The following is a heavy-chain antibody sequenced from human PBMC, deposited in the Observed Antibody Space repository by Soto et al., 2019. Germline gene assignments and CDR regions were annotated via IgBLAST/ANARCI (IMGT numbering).Heavy chain of an antibody. CDR2: IDPSDSYT. CDR1: GYSFTSYW. J-gene: IGHJ3*02. CDR3: ARLWEGSSGCYGHYAFDI. D-gene: IGHD3-22*01. Sequence: PGESLKISCKGSGYSFTSYWISWVRQMPGKGLEWMGRIDPSDSYTNYSPSFQGHVTISADKSISTAYLQWSSLKASDTAMYYCARLWEGSSGCYGHYAFDIWGQGTMVTVSS. V-gene: IGHV5-10-1*01.